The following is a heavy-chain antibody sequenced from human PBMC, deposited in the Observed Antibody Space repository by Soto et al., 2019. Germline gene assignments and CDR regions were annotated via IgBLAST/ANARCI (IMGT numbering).Heavy chain of an antibody. CDR2: IYYSGSA. J-gene: IGHJ6*03. Sequence: YLGSTVSGGTISSAGYDWSWIRQHPGKGLEWIGYIYYSGSAYYNPSLKSRVTISVDTSKNQFSLKLSSVTAADTAVYYCARGCYCSGGSCYDYYYYMDVWVKGTTVTVSS. D-gene: IGHD2-15*01. CDR3: ARGCYCSGGSCYDYYYYMDV. CDR1: GGTISSAGYD. V-gene: IGHV4-31*03.